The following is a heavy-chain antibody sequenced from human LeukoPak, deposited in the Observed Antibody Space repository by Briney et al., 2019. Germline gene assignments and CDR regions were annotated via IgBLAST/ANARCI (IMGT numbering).Heavy chain of an antibody. CDR2: ISSSGSTI. Sequence: GGSLRLSCAASGFTFSSYAMHWVRQAPGKGLEWVSYISSSGSTIYYADSVKGRFTISRDNAKNSLYLQMNSLRAEDTAVYHCARDVGYRSWFDPWGQGTLVIVSS. V-gene: IGHV3-48*01. CDR1: GFTFSSYA. J-gene: IGHJ5*02. D-gene: IGHD5-18*01. CDR3: ARDVGYRSWFDP.